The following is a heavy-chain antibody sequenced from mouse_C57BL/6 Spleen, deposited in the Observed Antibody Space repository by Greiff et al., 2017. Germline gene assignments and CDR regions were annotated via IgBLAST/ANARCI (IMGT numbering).Heavy chain of an antibody. Sequence: EVQLQQSGPVLVKPGASVKMSCKASGYTFTDYYMNWVKQSHGKSLEWIGVINPYNGGTSYNQKFKGKATLTVDKSSSTVYMELNSLTSEDSAVYYCARFTTVVHWYFDVWGTGTTVTVSS. CDR1: GYTFTDYY. D-gene: IGHD1-1*01. V-gene: IGHV1-19*01. J-gene: IGHJ1*03. CDR2: INPYNGGT. CDR3: ARFTTVVHWYFDV.